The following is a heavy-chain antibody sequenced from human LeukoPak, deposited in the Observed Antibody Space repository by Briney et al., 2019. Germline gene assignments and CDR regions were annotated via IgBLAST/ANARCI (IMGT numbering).Heavy chain of an antibody. Sequence: SETLSLTCTVSGGSISSYYWSWIRQPPGKGLEWIGYIYYSGSTNYNPSLKSRVTISVDTSKNQFYLKLSSVTAADTAVYYCARVSCSGGSCYTAGYMDVWGKGTTVTVSS. D-gene: IGHD2-15*01. J-gene: IGHJ6*03. V-gene: IGHV4-59*01. CDR1: GGSISSYY. CDR3: ARVSCSGGSCYTAGYMDV. CDR2: IYYSGST.